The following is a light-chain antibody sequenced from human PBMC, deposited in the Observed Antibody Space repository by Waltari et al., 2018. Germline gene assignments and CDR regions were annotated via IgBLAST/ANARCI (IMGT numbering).Light chain of an antibody. J-gene: IGLJ3*02. V-gene: IGLV2-18*02. CDR1: SSDVGSFNR. Sequence: QSALTQPPSVSGSPGQSVTISCTGTSSDVGSFNRVSWYQQPPGPAPKLIIYEVTYRPSGVPDRFSGSRSGNTASLTISGLQAEDEADYYCSSFTNSNTWVFGGGTKLTVL. CDR2: EVT. CDR3: SSFTNSNTWV.